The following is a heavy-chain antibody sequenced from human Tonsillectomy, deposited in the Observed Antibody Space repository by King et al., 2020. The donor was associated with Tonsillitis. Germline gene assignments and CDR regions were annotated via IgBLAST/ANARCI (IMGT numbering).Heavy chain of an antibody. CDR1: GFSFTSHG. J-gene: IGHJ2*01. D-gene: IGHD3-10*01. CDR2: IRHDGSNI. CDR3: ARSRVVVVRGDLKYGPFDV. Sequence: VQLVESGGGVVQPGRSLRLSCAASGFSFTSHGMHWVRQAPGKGLEWVAFIRHDGSNIYYGDSVKGRITISRDNSKNTLYLEMNRLRDEDTAVYYCARSRVVVVRGDLKYGPFDVWGRGTLVTVSS. V-gene: IGHV3-33*08.